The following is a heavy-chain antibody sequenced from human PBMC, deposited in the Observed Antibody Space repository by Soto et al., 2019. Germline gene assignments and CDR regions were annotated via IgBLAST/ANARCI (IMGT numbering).Heavy chain of an antibody. J-gene: IGHJ4*02. D-gene: IGHD1-26*01. CDR3: AHAYGGRSLY. CDR2: IYWDDTK. CDR1: GFSLTTDRVG. V-gene: IGHV2-5*02. Sequence: QITLKESGPTLVKPTQTLTLTCTFSGFSLTTDRVGVGWIRQPPGEALEWLAVIYWDDTKTYRPSLESRLTITKDTSKNQVALTMTNMDSVDTATYYSAHAYGGRSLYWGQGTLVTVSS.